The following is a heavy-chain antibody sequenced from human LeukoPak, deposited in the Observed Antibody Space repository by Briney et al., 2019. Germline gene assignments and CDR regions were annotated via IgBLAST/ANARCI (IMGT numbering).Heavy chain of an antibody. CDR2: IIASGGTT. D-gene: IGHD3-10*01. V-gene: IGHV3-23*01. CDR1: GSPFSSYA. Sequence: PGGSLRLSCAASGSPFSSYAMSWFRQTPGKGLEWVSSIIASGGTTYYADSVKGRFTISRDNSKNTVYLQMNTLRAEDTAVYYCAKGAGGSYGLYYFDYWGQGALVTVSS. J-gene: IGHJ4*02. CDR3: AKGAGGSYGLYYFDY.